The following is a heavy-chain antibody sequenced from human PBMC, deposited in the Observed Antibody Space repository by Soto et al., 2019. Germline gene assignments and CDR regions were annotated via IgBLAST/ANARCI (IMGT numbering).Heavy chain of an antibody. CDR2: IYYSGGT. J-gene: IGHJ5*02. V-gene: IGHV4-31*03. CDR1: GGSISSGGYY. Sequence: QVQLQESGPGLVKPSQTLSLTCTVSGGSISSGGYYWSWIRQHPGKGLEWIGYIYYSGGTYYNPSLKSRVTISVDTSKNQFSLKLSSVTAADTAVYYCAREGGSYCSSTSCYNNWFDPWGQGTLVTVSS. D-gene: IGHD2-2*02. CDR3: AREGGSYCSSTSCYNNWFDP.